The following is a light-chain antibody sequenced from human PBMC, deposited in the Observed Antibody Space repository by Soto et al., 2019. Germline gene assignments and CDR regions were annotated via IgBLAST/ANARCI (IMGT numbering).Light chain of an antibody. CDR2: VSSDGSH. V-gene: IGLV4-69*01. J-gene: IGLJ2*01. CDR1: SGHNNYA. CDR3: QTWDTGIVL. Sequence: QSVLTQSPSASASLGASVKLTCTLSSGHNNYAIAWHQQQPEKGPRFLMRVSSDGSHIKGDAIPDRFSGSSSGAERYLTISSLQSEDEADFYCQTWDTGIVLFGGGTQLTVL.